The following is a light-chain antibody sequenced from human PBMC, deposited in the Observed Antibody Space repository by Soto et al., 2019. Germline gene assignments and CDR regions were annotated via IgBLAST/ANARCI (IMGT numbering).Light chain of an antibody. CDR3: ALYMGSGISA. V-gene: IGLV8-61*01. CDR2: STN. J-gene: IGLJ2*01. Sequence: QTVVTQEPSFSVSPGGTATLTCGLSSGSVSTSYHPSWFQQTPGQAPRTLIYSTNTRSSGVPDRFSGSILGNKAALTITGAQADDESNYFCALYMGSGISAFGGGTKLTVL. CDR1: SGSVSTSYH.